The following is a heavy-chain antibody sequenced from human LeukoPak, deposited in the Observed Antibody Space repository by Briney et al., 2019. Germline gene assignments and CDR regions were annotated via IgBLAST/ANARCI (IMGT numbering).Heavy chain of an antibody. CDR3: ARDHRGGYDPDYFDY. CDR2: ISYDGSNK. D-gene: IGHD5-12*01. Sequence: GRSLRLSCAASGFTFSSYAMHWVRQAPGKGLEWVAAISYDGSNKYYADSVKGRFTISRDNSKNTLYLQMNSLRAEDTAVYYCARDHRGGYDPDYFDYWGQGTLVTVSS. V-gene: IGHV3-30-3*01. CDR1: GFTFSSYA. J-gene: IGHJ4*02.